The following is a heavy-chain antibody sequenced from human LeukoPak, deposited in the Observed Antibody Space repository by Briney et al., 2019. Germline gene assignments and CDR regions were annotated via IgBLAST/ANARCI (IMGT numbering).Heavy chain of an antibody. CDR1: GGSFSGYY. J-gene: IGHJ3*02. V-gene: IGHV4-34*01. CDR2: INHSGST. CDR3: ARAHLGYCSSTSCSLSAFDI. Sequence: KSSETLSLTCAVHGGSFSGYYWSWIRQPPGKGLEWIGEINHSGSTNYNPSLKSRVTISVDTSKNQFSLKLSSVTAADTAVYYCARAHLGYCSSTSCSLSAFDIWGQGTMVTVSS. D-gene: IGHD2-2*01.